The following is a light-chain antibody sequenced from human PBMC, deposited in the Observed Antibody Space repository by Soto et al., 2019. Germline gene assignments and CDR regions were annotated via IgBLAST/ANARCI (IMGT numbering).Light chain of an antibody. Sequence: EIVLTQSPRTLSLSPGDTATLSFSASQDFISSYVAWYQHQRGQAPRLLMYGASSRATGIPDRFSGSGSGTDFTLTINSLAPEDFAIYYCHQRQSWPRTFGQGTKVDI. CDR3: HQRQSWPRT. V-gene: IGKV3-20*01. CDR2: GAS. CDR1: QDFISSY. J-gene: IGKJ1*01.